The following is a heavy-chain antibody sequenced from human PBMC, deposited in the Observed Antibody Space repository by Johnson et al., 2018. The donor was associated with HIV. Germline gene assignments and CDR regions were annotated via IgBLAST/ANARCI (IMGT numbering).Heavy chain of an antibody. J-gene: IGHJ3*02. CDR3: ARDRWGLKDAFDI. CDR2: IRNDGSNE. Sequence: QVQLVESGGGVVQPGRSLRLSCAVSGIIFSHYGMHWVRQAPGKGLQWVAFIRNDGSNEYYVDSVKGRFTISRDNGRNSLYLQMNTLRAEDTAVYYCARDRWGLKDAFDIWGQGTMVTVSS. D-gene: IGHD3-16*01. V-gene: IGHV3-33*08. CDR1: GIIFSHYG.